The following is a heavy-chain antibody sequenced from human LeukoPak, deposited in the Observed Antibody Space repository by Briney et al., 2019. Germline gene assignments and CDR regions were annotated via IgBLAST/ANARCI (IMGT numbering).Heavy chain of an antibody. Sequence: SETLSLTCAVSGGSISSGGYSWSWIRQPPGKDLEWIGYIYHSGSTYYNPSLKSRVTISVDRSKNQFSLKLSSVTAADTAVYYCARTYYDFWSGYYHLNWFDPWGQGTLVTVSS. V-gene: IGHV4-30-2*01. CDR2: IYHSGST. J-gene: IGHJ5*02. CDR1: GGSISSGGYS. D-gene: IGHD3-3*01. CDR3: ARTYYDFWSGYYHLNWFDP.